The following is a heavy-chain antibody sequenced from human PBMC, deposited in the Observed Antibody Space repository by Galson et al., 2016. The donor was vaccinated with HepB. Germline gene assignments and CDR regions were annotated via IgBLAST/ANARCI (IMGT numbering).Heavy chain of an antibody. J-gene: IGHJ4*02. CDR2: ISDGGQRK. D-gene: IGHD1-26*01. CDR3: AKDPDSGRNLAADS. Sequence: SLRLSCAASGFTFKNFAMSWVRQGPGRGLEWVSAISDGGQRKYYAASVKGRFTVSRDHSKNTVWLQMNRLRAEDTALYYCAKDPDSGRNLAADSWGQGTLVTVSS. V-gene: IGHV3-23*01. CDR1: GFTFKNFA.